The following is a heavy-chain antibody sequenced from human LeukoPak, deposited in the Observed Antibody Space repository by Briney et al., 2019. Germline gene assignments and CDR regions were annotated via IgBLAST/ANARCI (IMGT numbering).Heavy chain of an antibody. CDR2: SYNSGST. V-gene: IGHV4-61*02. CDR1: GFSISSVSYY. D-gene: IGHD2-15*01. CDR3: ARDRDRGDLAYAFDI. Sequence: SQTLSLTCTVSGFSISSVSYYWRWIRQPAGKVREWIGGSYNSGSTNYNHSLKSRVTISVDTSKNQFSLKLSSVTAADTAVYYCARDRDRGDLAYAFDIWGQGTVVTVSS. J-gene: IGHJ3*02.